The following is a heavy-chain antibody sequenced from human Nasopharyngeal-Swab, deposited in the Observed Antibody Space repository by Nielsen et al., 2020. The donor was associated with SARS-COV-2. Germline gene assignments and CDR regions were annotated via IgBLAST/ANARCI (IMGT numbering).Heavy chain of an antibody. Sequence: GESLKISCAASGFTFSDYYMSWIRQAPGKGLEWVSYISSSGSTIYYADSVKGRFTISRDNAKNSLYLQMNSLRAEDTAVYYCARGLRRYDFWSGYGDYWGQGTLVTVSS. CDR2: ISSSGSTI. J-gene: IGHJ4*02. CDR1: GFTFSDYY. D-gene: IGHD3-3*01. V-gene: IGHV3-11*04. CDR3: ARGLRRYDFWSGYGDY.